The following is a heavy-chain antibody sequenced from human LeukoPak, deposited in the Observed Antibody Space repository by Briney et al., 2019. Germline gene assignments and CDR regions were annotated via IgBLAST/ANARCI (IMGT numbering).Heavy chain of an antibody. J-gene: IGHJ4*02. CDR1: GFTFSSYA. CDR3: ARDRNLKGYGTFDY. Sequence: GGSLRLSCAASGFTFSSYAMHWVRQAPGKGLEWVAVISYDGSNKYYADSVKGRFTISRDNSKNTLYLQMNSLRAEDTAVYYCARDRNLKGYGTFDYWGQGTLVTVSS. D-gene: IGHD5-18*01. V-gene: IGHV3-30*04. CDR2: ISYDGSNK.